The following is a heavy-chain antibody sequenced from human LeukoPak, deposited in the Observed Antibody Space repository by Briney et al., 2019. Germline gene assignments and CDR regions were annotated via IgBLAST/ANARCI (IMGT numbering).Heavy chain of an antibody. J-gene: IGHJ6*03. D-gene: IGHD2-2*01. CDR3: GAVPTAISYYCMDV. CDR2: ISGSGGST. CDR1: GFTFSSYA. Sequence: GGSLRLSCAASGFTFSSYAMSWVRQAPGKGLEWVSAISGSGGSTYYADSVKGRFTISRDNSKNTLYLQINSLRAEDTAVYYCGAVPTAISYYCMDVWGKGTTVTVSS. V-gene: IGHV3-23*01.